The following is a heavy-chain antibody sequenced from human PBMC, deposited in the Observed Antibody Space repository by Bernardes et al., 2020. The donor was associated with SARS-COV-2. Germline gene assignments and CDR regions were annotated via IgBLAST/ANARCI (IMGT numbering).Heavy chain of an antibody. J-gene: IGHJ4*02. Sequence: ASVKVSCKASGYTFTSYDISWVRQATGQGLEWMGWMNPNSDNTGYAQKFQGRVTMARDTSISTAYMELSSLRSEDTAVYYCARGVGGSGWDYFDYWGQGTLVTVSS. CDR2: MNPNSDNT. CDR3: ARGVGGSGWDYFDY. V-gene: IGHV1-8*01. CDR1: GYTFTSYD. D-gene: IGHD3-10*01.